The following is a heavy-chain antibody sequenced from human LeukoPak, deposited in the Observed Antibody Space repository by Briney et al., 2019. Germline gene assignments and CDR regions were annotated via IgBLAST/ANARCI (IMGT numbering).Heavy chain of an antibody. Sequence: PSETLSLTCTVSGGSISNYYWSWLRQPPGKGLEWLGYIYYSGSTNYNPSLKSRVTISVDTSKNQFSLKLSSVTAADTAAYYCARHGRGAAAGSDYWGQGTLVTVSS. CDR1: GGSISNYY. CDR3: ARHGRGAAAGSDY. D-gene: IGHD6-13*01. J-gene: IGHJ4*02. CDR2: IYYSGST. V-gene: IGHV4-59*08.